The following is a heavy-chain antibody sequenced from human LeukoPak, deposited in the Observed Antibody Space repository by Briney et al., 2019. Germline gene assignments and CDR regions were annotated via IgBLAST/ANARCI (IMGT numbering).Heavy chain of an antibody. Sequence: PVGSLRLSCVVSGFMFYKYDMHWLRQAAGKGLEWVAFIRSDGKNQSYADSVKGRFTVSRDNSKNTLYLPLNSLRVEDTAVYYCAKVSLFLMNDALDVWGQGTVVTVSS. V-gene: IGHV3-30*02. J-gene: IGHJ3*01. CDR2: IRSDGKNQ. CDR3: AKVSLFLMNDALDV. D-gene: IGHD2/OR15-2a*01. CDR1: GFMFYKYD.